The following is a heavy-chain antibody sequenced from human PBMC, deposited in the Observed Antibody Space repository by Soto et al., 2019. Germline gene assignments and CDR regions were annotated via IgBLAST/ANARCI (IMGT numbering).Heavy chain of an antibody. CDR2: IRFDGSNI. CDR3: ARTGVGATPFWGYLAY. J-gene: IGHJ4*02. V-gene: IGHV3-33*03. CDR1: ESIFRGHG. D-gene: IGHD7-27*01. Sequence: QVLLVESGGGVVQPGRSLRLSCAASESIFRGHGMHWVRQAPGKGLEWVAIIRFDGSNINYADFVRGRFTIPRDNFKNMLYLEMHSLRVEDTAVYYCARTGVGATPFWGYLAYWGQGTLVTVSA.